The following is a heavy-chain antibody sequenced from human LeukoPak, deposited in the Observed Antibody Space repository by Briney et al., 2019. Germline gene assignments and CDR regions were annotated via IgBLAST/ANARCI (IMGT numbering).Heavy chain of an antibody. V-gene: IGHV1-8*03. CDR2: ISAYNGNT. Sequence: GASVKVSCKASGYTFTSYGISWVRQAPGQGLEWMGWISAYNGNTGYAQKFQGRVTITRNTSISTAYMDLSSLRSEDTALYYCARAAAGTDYNYHMDVWGKGTTVTVSS. J-gene: IGHJ6*03. CDR1: GYTFTSYG. D-gene: IGHD6-13*01. CDR3: ARAAAGTDYNYHMDV.